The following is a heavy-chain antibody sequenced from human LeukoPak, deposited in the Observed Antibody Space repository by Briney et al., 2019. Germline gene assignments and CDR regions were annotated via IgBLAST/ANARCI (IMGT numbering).Heavy chain of an antibody. Sequence: GGSLRLSCAASGFTFNSYAMSWVRQVPGKGLEWVSAIGGGGGHIYYADSVKGRFTISRDNSKNTLYLQMNSLRAEDTAVYYCAKGSSSSRPYYFDSWGLGTLVIVSS. V-gene: IGHV3-23*01. D-gene: IGHD6-13*01. CDR2: IGGGGGHI. J-gene: IGHJ4*02. CDR1: GFTFNSYA. CDR3: AKGSSSSRPYYFDS.